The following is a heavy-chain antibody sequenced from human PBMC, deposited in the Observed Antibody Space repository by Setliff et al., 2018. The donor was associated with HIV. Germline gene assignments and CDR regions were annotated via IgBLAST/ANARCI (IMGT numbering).Heavy chain of an antibody. CDR1: GFSFRNSFYN. J-gene: IGHJ4*02. D-gene: IGHD3-22*01. CDR3: ARLTTTYYYDSSAYYHPV. V-gene: IGHV4-39*07. CDR2: INHSGYT. Sequence: SETLSLTCNVSGFSFRNSFYNWGWIRQPPGKGLEWIGEINHSGYTNYNPSLKSRVTISVDTSKNQFSLKLSSVTAADTAVFYCARLTTTYYYDSSAYYHPVWGQGTLVTVSS.